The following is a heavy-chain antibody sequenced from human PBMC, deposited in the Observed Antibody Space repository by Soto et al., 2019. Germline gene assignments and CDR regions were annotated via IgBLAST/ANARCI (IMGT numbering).Heavy chain of an antibody. Sequence: PGGSLRLSCAASGFTFSSYAMSWVRQAPGKGLEWVSAISGSGGSTYYADSVKGRFTISRDNSKNTLYLQMNSLRAEDTAVYYCAKDHRGVVAGKDFYYYGMDVWGQGTTVTVSS. D-gene: IGHD6-19*01. J-gene: IGHJ6*02. CDR1: GFTFSSYA. CDR2: ISGSGGST. V-gene: IGHV3-23*01. CDR3: AKDHRGVVAGKDFYYYGMDV.